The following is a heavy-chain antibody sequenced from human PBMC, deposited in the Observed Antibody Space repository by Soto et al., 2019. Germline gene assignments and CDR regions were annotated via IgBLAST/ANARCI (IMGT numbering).Heavy chain of an antibody. V-gene: IGHV3-53*01. J-gene: IGHJ6*02. Sequence: SLRLSCAASGFTVSSNYMSWVRQAPGKGLEGVSVIYSGGSTYYADSVKGRFTISRDNSKNTLYLQRNSLRAEDTAVYYCARDYYDSSGQPGYYYYYGMDVWGQGTTVTVSS. CDR2: IYSGGST. D-gene: IGHD3-22*01. CDR3: ARDYYDSSGQPGYYYYYGMDV. CDR1: GFTVSSNY.